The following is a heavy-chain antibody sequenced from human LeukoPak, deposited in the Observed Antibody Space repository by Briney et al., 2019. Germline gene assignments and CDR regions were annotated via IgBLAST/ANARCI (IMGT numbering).Heavy chain of an antibody. V-gene: IGHV3-48*01. J-gene: IGHJ4*02. CDR3: ARRAGAYSHPYDY. CDR1: GFTLSSYG. D-gene: IGHD4/OR15-4a*01. CDR2: ISSSSNTI. Sequence: GGSLRLSCEASGFTLSSYGMNWVRQAPGKGLEWVSYISSSSNTIYYGDSVKGRFTISRDNAKNTLYLQMNSLRAEDTAVYYCARRAGAYSHPYDYWGQGTLVTVSS.